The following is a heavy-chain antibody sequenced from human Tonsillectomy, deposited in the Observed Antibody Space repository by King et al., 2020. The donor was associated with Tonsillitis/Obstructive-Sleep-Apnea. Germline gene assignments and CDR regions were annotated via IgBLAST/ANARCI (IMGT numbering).Heavy chain of an antibody. V-gene: IGHV3-43*02. CDR1: GFTFDDYA. Sequence: LQLVQSGGGVVQSGGSLRLSCAASGFTFDDYAMHWVRQAPGKGLEWVSLISGDGGSTYYADSMKGRFTISRDNSKNSLFLQMNSLRTEDTALYYCAKDIGFWSGYQVDYWGQGTLVTVSS. J-gene: IGHJ4*02. CDR2: ISGDGGST. D-gene: IGHD3-3*01. CDR3: AKDIGFWSGYQVDY.